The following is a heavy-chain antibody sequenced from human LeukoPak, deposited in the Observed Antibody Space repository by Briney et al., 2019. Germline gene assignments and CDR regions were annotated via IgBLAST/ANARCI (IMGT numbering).Heavy chain of an antibody. J-gene: IGHJ5*02. Sequence: SETLSLTSTVSGGSISSYYWSWIRQPAGKGLEWIGRIYTSGSTNYNPSLRSRVTMSVDTSKNQLSLKLSSVTAADTAVYYCAGYSSSWYWFDPWGQGTLVTVSS. CDR2: IYTSGST. D-gene: IGHD6-13*01. V-gene: IGHV4-4*07. CDR3: AGYSSSWYWFDP. CDR1: GGSISSYY.